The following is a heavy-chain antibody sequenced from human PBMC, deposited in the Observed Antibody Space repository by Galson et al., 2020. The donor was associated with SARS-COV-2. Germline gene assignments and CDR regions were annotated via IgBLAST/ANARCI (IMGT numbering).Heavy chain of an antibody. Sequence: PSETLSLTCAVYGGTFCGYYWNWIRQSPGKGLEWIGEINDGGRTNYNPSLESRVGISVDTSKKQFSLKLSSVTAADTAVYHCARGRYPRADGILLWMYRIASSGVFDSWSQGTRVTVSS. CDR2: INDGGRT. CDR1: GGTFCGYY. CDR3: ARGRYPRADGILLWMYRIASSGVFDS. J-gene: IGHJ4*02. V-gene: IGHV4-34*01. D-gene: IGHD6-13*01.